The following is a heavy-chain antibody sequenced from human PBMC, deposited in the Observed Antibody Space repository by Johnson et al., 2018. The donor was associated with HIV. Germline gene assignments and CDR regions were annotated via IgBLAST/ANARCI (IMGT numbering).Heavy chain of an antibody. V-gene: IGHV3-74*03. CDR3: ARAVCRGGRCYSHDAFDI. Sequence: VQLVESGGGLVQPGGSLRLSCAASGFTFSHYWMHWVRQAPGKGLVWVSRMNSDGSSTTYADSVKGRFTISRDNAKNSLYLQMNILRAGDTALYYCARAVCRGGRCYSHDAFDIWGQGTMVTVSS. CDR1: GFTFSHYW. D-gene: IGHD2-15*01. CDR2: MNSDGSST. J-gene: IGHJ3*02.